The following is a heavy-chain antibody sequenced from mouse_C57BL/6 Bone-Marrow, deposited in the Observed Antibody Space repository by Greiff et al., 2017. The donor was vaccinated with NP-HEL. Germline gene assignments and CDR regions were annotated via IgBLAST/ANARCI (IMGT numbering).Heavy chain of an antibody. D-gene: IGHD2-4*01. CDR3: ARNDYDGADAMDY. V-gene: IGHV1-19*01. CDR2: INPYNGGT. CDR1: GYTFTDYY. Sequence: EVQLQQSGPVLVKPGASVKMSCKASGYTFTDYYMNWVKQSHGKSLEWIGVINPYNGGTSYNQKFKGKATLTVDKSSSTAYMELNSLTSEDSAVYYCARNDYDGADAMDYWGQGTSVTVSS. J-gene: IGHJ4*01.